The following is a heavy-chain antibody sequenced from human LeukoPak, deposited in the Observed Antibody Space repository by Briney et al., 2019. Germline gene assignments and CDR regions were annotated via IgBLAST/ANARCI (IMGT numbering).Heavy chain of an antibody. V-gene: IGHV1-69*04. Sequence: ASVKVSCKASGGTFSSYAISWVRQAPGQGLEWMGRIIPILGIANYAQKFQGRVTITADESTSTAYMELSSLRSEDTAVYYCASRQGVSGFGYWGQGTLVTVSS. CDR1: GGTFSSYA. CDR2: IIPILGIA. J-gene: IGHJ4*02. D-gene: IGHD2-8*01. CDR3: ASRQGVSGFGY.